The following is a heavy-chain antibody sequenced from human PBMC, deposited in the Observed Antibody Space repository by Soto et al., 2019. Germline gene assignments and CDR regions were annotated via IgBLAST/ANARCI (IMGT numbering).Heavy chain of an antibody. V-gene: IGHV3-21*01. CDR2: ISSSSSYI. CDR1: GFTFSSYS. D-gene: IGHD3-10*01. J-gene: IGHJ4*02. CDR3: ARDQGTMVRGVISRPFDY. Sequence: EVQLVESGGGLVKPGGSPRLSCAASGFTFSSYSMNWVRQAPGKGLEWVSSISSSSSYIYYADSVKGRFTISRDNAKNSLYLQMNSLRAEDTAVYYCARDQGTMVRGVISRPFDYWGQGTLVTVSS.